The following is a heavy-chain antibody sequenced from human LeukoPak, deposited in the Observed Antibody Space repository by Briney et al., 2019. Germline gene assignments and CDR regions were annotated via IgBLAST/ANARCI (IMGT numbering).Heavy chain of an antibody. CDR3: ARGGAPEGYCSGGSWYPPDY. V-gene: IGHV3-7*01. Sequence: GGSLRLSCAASGFTFSSYWMSWVRQAPGKGLEWVANIKQVGSEKYYVDSVKGRFTISRDNAKNSLYLQMNSLRAEDTAVYYCARGGAPEGYCSGGSWYPPDYWGQGTLVTVSS. CDR2: IKQVGSEK. CDR1: GFTFSSYW. D-gene: IGHD2-15*01. J-gene: IGHJ4*02.